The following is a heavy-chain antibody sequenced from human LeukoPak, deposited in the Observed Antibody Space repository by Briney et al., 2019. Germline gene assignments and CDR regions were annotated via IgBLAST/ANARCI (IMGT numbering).Heavy chain of an antibody. J-gene: IGHJ6*03. D-gene: IGHD2-2*01. CDR2: INPNNGAT. CDR3: GRGPSSKYYYHYYMDV. V-gene: IGHV1-2*02. CDR1: GYTFTSYY. Sequence: ASVKVSCKASGYTFTSYYMHWVRQAPGQGLEWMGWINPNNGATNYAQEFQGRVTMTRDTSISTAYMDLSRLRSDDTAVYYCGRGPSSKYYYHYYMDVWGKGTTVTVSS.